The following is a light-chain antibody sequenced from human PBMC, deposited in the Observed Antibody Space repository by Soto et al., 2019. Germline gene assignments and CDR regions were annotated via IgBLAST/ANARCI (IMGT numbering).Light chain of an antibody. CDR3: QAWDSGIVV. Sequence: SYELTQPPSVTVSPGQTASITCSGDNLGDTFVCWYQQRPGQSPVLVIFQDSKRPSGIPERFSGSNSGNTATLTISGTHAMDEADYSCQAWDSGIVVFGGGTKVTVL. V-gene: IGLV3-1*01. CDR2: QDS. J-gene: IGLJ3*02. CDR1: NLGDTF.